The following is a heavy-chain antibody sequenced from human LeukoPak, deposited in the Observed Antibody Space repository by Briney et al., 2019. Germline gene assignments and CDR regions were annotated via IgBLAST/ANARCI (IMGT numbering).Heavy chain of an antibody. V-gene: IGHV4-59*01. CDR3: ARTGGSVMIDY. Sequence: SETLSLTCTVSGGSISSYYWSWIRQPPGKGLEWIGYTYYSGSTNYNPSLKSRVTISVDTSKNQFSLKLSSVTAEDTAVYYCARTGGSVMIDYWGQGTLVTVSS. D-gene: IGHD2-21*01. J-gene: IGHJ4*02. CDR1: GGSISSYY. CDR2: TYYSGST.